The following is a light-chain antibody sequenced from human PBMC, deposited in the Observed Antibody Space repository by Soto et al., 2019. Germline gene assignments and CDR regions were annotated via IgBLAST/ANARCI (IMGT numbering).Light chain of an antibody. V-gene: IGKV1-39*01. CDR2: AAS. Sequence: DIQMTQSPSSLSASVGDRVTITCRASQSISSYLNWYQQKPGKAPKLLIYAASSLQSGVPSRFSGGRAGTDFTLTISSLQPEDFAPYYCQQSYSTPPYSFGRGTKLEIK. J-gene: IGKJ2*01. CDR1: QSISSY. CDR3: QQSYSTPPYS.